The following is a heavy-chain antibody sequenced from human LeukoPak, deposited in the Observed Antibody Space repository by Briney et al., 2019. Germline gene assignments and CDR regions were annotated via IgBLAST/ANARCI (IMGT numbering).Heavy chain of an antibody. J-gene: IGHJ4*02. CDR2: INHSGST. D-gene: IGHD6-19*01. CDR1: GGSFSGYY. Sequence: SETLSLTCAVYGGSFSGYYWSWIRQPPGKGLEWIGEINHSGSTNYNPSLKSRVTISVDTSKDQFSLKLSSVTAADTAVYYCARGFMYRSGCWGYWGQGTLVTVSS. CDR3: ARGFMYRSGCWGY. V-gene: IGHV4-34*01.